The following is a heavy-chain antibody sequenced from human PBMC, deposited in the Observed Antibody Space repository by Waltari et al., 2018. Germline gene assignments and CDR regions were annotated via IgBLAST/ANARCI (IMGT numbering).Heavy chain of an antibody. D-gene: IGHD3-3*01. CDR3: AKDGFLEYLYSVFDS. Sequence: VQLVESGGGVVQPGRSLRLSCAASGFTFRSFGMHWVRQAPGKGLESVAVISYDGSKKYYADSVKGRFTISRDNSNDTLYLQMNTLRPEDTAVYYCAKDGFLEYLYSVFDSWGQGTLVSVSS. CDR1: GFTFRSFG. J-gene: IGHJ4*02. CDR2: ISYDGSKK. V-gene: IGHV3-30*18.